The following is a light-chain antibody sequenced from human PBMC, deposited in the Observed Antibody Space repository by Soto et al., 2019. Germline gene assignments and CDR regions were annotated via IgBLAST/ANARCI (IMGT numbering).Light chain of an antibody. CDR2: DAS. J-gene: IGKJ5*01. Sequence: EIVLTQSPGTLSLSPGERATLSCRASQSISSYLAWYQQKPGQAPRLLMYDASNRATGIPARFSGSGSGMDFTLTISSLEPEDFAVYYCQHRSNWPSITFGQGTRLEIK. CDR3: QHRSNWPSIT. V-gene: IGKV3-11*01. CDR1: QSISSY.